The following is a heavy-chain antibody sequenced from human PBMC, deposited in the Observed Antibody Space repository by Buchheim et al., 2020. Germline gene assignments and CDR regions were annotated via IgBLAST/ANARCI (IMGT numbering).Heavy chain of an antibody. D-gene: IGHD4-17*01. V-gene: IGHV3-30*18. CDR2: TLFDGSNK. CDR1: GFTFSNYG. J-gene: IGHJ4*02. Sequence: QVQLVESGGGVVQPGSSLRLSCAASGFTFSNYGMHWVRQAPGKGLEWVAVTLFDGSNKYYADSVKGRFTISTDNYKNTLDLQMDSLRADDAAVYYCVKDHRPTTVTTCGDWGQGT. CDR3: VKDHRPTTVTTCGD.